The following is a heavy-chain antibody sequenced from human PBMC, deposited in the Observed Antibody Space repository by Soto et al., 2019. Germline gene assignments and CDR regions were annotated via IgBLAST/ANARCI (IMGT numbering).Heavy chain of an antibody. D-gene: IGHD5-18*01. CDR3: ARDRYGYNYGSSHPPDY. CDR2: ISSSSSYT. CDR1: GFTFSDYY. V-gene: IGHV3-11*06. Sequence: GGSLRLSCAVSGFTFSDYYMSWIRQAPGKGLEWVSFISSSSSYTNYADSVKGRFTISRDNAKNSLYLQMNSLRAEDTAVYYCARDRYGYNYGSSHPPDYWGQGALVTVSS. J-gene: IGHJ4*02.